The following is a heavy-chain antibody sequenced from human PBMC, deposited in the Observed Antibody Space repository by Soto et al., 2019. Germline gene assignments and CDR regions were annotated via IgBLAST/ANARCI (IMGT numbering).Heavy chain of an antibody. CDR3: ARVKKKGVATTNFDY. CDR2: IYYSGST. D-gene: IGHD5-12*01. CDR1: GSSISSGGYY. J-gene: IGHJ4*02. Sequence: SETLSLTCTVSGSSISSGGYYWSWIRQHPGKGLEWIGYIYYSGSTYYNPSLKSRVTISVDTSKNQFSLKLSSVTAADTAVYYCARVKKKGVATTNFDYWGQGTLVTVSS. V-gene: IGHV4-31*03.